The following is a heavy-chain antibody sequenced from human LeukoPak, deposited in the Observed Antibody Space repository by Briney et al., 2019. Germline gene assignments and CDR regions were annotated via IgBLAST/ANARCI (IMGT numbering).Heavy chain of an antibody. CDR3: ATVGSRDSSVPFDY. V-gene: IGHV1-24*01. D-gene: IGHD3-22*01. Sequence: ASVKVSCKVSGYTLTELSMHWVPPAPGKGLELMGGFDPEDGETIYTQKFQRRVTMTEDTSTDTAYMELSSLRSEDTAVYYCATVGSRDSSVPFDYWAQGTLVTVSS. CDR2: FDPEDGET. CDR1: GYTLTELS. J-gene: IGHJ4*02.